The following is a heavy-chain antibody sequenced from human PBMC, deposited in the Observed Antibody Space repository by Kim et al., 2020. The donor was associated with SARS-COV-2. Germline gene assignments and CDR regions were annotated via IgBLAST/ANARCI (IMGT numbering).Heavy chain of an antibody. D-gene: IGHD2-15*01. J-gene: IGHJ6*02. V-gene: IGHV4-4*02. Sequence: NPSLKSRVTISVDKSKNQFSLKLSSVTAADTAVYYCAGVVVVAAYYGMDVWGQGTTVTVSS. CDR3: AGVVVVAAYYGMDV.